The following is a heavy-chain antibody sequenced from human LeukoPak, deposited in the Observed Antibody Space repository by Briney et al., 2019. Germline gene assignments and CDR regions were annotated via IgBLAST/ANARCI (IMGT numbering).Heavy chain of an antibody. V-gene: IGHV4-4*02. CDR1: GGSISSSNW. Sequence: PSGTLSLTCAVSGGSISSSNWWSWVRQPPGKGLEWIGEIYHSGSTNYNPSLKSRVTISVDKSKNQFSLKLSSVTAADTAVYYCASYGGSWFGVYYLDYWGQGTLVTVSS. J-gene: IGHJ4*02. CDR3: ASYGGSWFGVYYLDY. D-gene: IGHD6-13*01. CDR2: IYHSGST.